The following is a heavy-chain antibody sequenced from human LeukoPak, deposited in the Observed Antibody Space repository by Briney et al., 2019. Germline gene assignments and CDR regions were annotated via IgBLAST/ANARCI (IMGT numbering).Heavy chain of an antibody. D-gene: IGHD1-26*01. Sequence: GRSLRLSCAASGLPFSCCGMHWVRHAPGKGLEWLAVISYDGSNKYYADSVKGRFTISRDNSKNTLYLQMNSLRAEDTAVYYCAKDRSGSHFDYWGQGTLVTVSS. CDR1: GLPFSCCG. J-gene: IGHJ4*02. V-gene: IGHV3-30*18. CDR2: ISYDGSNK. CDR3: AKDRSGSHFDY.